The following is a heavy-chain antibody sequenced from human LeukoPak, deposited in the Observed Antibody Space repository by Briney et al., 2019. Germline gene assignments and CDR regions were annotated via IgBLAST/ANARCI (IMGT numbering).Heavy chain of an antibody. Sequence: QPGGSLRLSCAASGFTFSTFAMIWVRQPPGKGLEWVSSIFPSGGEIHYADSVRGRFTISRDNSKSTLSLQMNSLRVEDTAIYYCATYRQVLLPFESWGQGTLVTVSS. CDR2: IFPSGGEI. J-gene: IGHJ4*02. CDR1: GFTFSTFA. CDR3: ATYRQVLLPFES. D-gene: IGHD5-18*01. V-gene: IGHV3-23*01.